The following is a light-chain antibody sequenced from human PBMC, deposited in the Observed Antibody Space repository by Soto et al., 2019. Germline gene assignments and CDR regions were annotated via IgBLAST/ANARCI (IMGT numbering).Light chain of an antibody. CDR1: QSIRAY. Sequence: DIQMTQSPSTLSASVGDRVSITCRASQSIRAYLAWYHQKPGKAPKVLIYDVSTLESGVPSRFSGSGSGTEFTLTISSLQPDDFGTYYGQQYSTISTFGQGTQLEIK. V-gene: IGKV1-5*01. CDR3: QQYSTIST. CDR2: DVS. J-gene: IGKJ2*01.